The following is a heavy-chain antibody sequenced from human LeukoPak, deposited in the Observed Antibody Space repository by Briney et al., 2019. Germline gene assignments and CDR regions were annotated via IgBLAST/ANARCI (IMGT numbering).Heavy chain of an antibody. CDR3: ARGKDCGGDCYTPRTKCYYYYGMDV. V-gene: IGHV4-59*01. CDR2: IYYSGNT. CDR1: GGSISSYY. D-gene: IGHD2-21*02. Sequence: PSETLSLTCTVSGGSISSYYWSWIRQPPGKGLEWIGYIYYSGNTNYNPSLKSRVTISVDTSKNQFSLKLSSVTAADTAVYYCARGKDCGGDCYTPRTKCYYYYGMDVWGQGTTVTVSS. J-gene: IGHJ6*02.